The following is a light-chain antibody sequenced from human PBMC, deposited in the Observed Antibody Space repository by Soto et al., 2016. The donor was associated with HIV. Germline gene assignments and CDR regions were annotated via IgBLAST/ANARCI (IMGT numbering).Light chain of an antibody. V-gene: IGKV1-9*01. CDR2: ASS. Sequence: DIQLTQSPSFLSASIGERVTFTCRASQGIGSYLAWYQLKPGTAPKLLIYASSTLQSGVPSRFSGSGSGTEFTLTITSLQPEDFATYYCQQVYAYPRTFGQGPRW. CDR3: QQVYAYPRT. CDR1: QGIGSY. J-gene: IGKJ1*01.